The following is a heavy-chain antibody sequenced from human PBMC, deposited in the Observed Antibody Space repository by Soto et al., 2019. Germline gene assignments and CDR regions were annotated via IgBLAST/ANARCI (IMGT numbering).Heavy chain of an antibody. J-gene: IGHJ4*02. CDR3: AKRERWPASGPY. D-gene: IGHD4-17*01. Sequence: EVQLLESGGGLVEPGGSLRLSCAASGFTFSSYSMTWVRQAPGKGLEWVSDISDSGDNTYYADSVKGRFTISRDNSKNTLDLQMNSLRAEDTALYYCAKRERWPASGPYWGQGTLVIVSS. CDR1: GFTFSSYS. CDR2: ISDSGDNT. V-gene: IGHV3-23*01.